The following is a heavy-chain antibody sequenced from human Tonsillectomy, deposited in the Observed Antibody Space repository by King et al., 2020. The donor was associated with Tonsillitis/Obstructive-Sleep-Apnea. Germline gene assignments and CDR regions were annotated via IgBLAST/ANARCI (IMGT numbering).Heavy chain of an antibody. CDR3: AREHDYGDYGAFDI. CDR2: IYYSGST. D-gene: IGHD4-17*01. CDR1: GGSISSYY. V-gene: IGHV4-59*01. Sequence: VQLQESGPGLVKPSETLSLTCTVSGGSISSYYWSWIRQPPGKGLEWIGYIYYSGSTKYNPSLKSRGTISVDTSKNQFPLKLSSVTAADTAVYYCAREHDYGDYGAFDIWGQGTMVTVSS. J-gene: IGHJ3*02.